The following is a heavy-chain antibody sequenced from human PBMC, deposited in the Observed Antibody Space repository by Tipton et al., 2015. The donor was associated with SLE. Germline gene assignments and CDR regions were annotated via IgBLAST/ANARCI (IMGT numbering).Heavy chain of an antibody. D-gene: IGHD1-14*01. V-gene: IGHV4-39*01. Sequence: LRLSCTVSGGSISSSSYYWGWIRQPPGKEPEWIGSIYYSRSTYYTPSLKSRVTTSVDTSKNQFSLSLYSVTVEDTAVYYCARQGTGFGSGRDDYWGQGILVTVSS. CDR2: IYYSRST. CDR1: GGSISSSSYY. J-gene: IGHJ4*02. CDR3: ARQGTGFGSGRDDY.